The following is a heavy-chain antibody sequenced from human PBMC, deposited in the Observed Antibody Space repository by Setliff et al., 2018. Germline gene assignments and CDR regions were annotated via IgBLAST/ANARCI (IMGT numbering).Heavy chain of an antibody. J-gene: IGHJ4*02. CDR1: GGSISSGDYY. CDR2: IYYSGST. V-gene: IGHV4-30-4*08. D-gene: IGHD3-10*01. CDR3: ARESGSYYESDH. Sequence: SETLSLTCTVSGGSISSGDYYWSWIRQPPGKGLEWIGYIYYSGSTYYNPSLKSRVTISVDTSKNKFSLKLSSVTAADTAVYYCARESGSYYESDHWGQGTLVTVSS.